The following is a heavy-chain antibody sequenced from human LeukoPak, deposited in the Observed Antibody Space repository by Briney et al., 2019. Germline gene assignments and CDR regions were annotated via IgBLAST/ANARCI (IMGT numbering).Heavy chain of an antibody. CDR2: IYYSGSN. V-gene: IGHV4-39*01. D-gene: IGHD3-3*01. CDR1: GCSISSSSYY. J-gene: IGHJ4*02. CDR3: ASSTNYDVWSGYYGFDY. Sequence: SETLSLTCTASGCSISSSSYYWGWIRPPPGKGLEWIGSIYYSGSNYSNPSLKSRATISVDTYKTQFSLKLRSVTAADTAVYYCASSTNYDVWSGYYGFDYWGQGTLVTVSS.